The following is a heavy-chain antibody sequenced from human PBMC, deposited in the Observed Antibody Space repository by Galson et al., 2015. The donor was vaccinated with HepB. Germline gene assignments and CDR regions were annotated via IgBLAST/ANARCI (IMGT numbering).Heavy chain of an antibody. V-gene: IGHV4-31*03. CDR2: IYYSGST. J-gene: IGHJ6*02. Sequence: LSLTCTVSGGSISSGGYYWSWIRQHPGKGLEWIGYIYYSGSTYYNPSLKSRVTISVDTSKNQFSLKLSSVTAADTAVYYCARDRDTAMAHGAYYYGMDVWGQGTMVTVSS. D-gene: IGHD5-18*01. CDR1: GGSISSGGYY. CDR3: ARDRDTAMAHGAYYYGMDV.